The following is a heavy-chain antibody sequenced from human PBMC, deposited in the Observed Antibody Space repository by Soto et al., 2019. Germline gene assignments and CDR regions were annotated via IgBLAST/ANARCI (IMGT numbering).Heavy chain of an antibody. CDR1: GGSISSGSYY. J-gene: IGHJ4*02. CDR2: IYYSGST. V-gene: IGHV4-39*01. Sequence: SETLSLTCTVSGGSISSGSYYWGWIRQPPGKGLEWIGSIYYSGSTYYNPSLKSRVTISVDTSKNQFSLKLSSVTAADTAVYYCARASWYSGSRSDFDYWGQGTLVTVSS. CDR3: ARASWYSGSRSDFDY. D-gene: IGHD1-26*01.